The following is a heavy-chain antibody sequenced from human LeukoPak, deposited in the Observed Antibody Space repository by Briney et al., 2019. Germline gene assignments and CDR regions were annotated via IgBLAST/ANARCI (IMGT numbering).Heavy chain of an antibody. V-gene: IGHV4-59*01. CDR1: GGSISSYY. CDR3: TRGSIAYYYMDV. Sequence: NPSETLSLTCTVSGGSISSYYWSWIRQPPGKGLEWIGYIYYSGSTNYNPSLKSRVTISVDTSKNQFSLKLRSVTAADTAVYYCTRGSIAYYYMDVWGKGTTVTISS. CDR2: IYYSGST. J-gene: IGHJ6*03. D-gene: IGHD3-22*01.